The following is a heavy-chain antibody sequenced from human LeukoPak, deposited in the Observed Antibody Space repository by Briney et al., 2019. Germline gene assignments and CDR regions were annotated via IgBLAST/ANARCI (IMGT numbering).Heavy chain of an antibody. CDR1: GFTFSSYD. CDR3: ARAYGGEPNDY. D-gene: IGHD1-14*01. CDR2: ISSSGSTI. J-gene: IGHJ4*02. Sequence: GGSLRLSCAASGFTFSSYDMNWVRQAPGKGLEWVSYISSSGSTIYYADSVKGRFTISRDNAKNSLYLQMNSLRAEDTAVYYCARAYGGEPNDYWGQGTLVTVSS. V-gene: IGHV3-48*03.